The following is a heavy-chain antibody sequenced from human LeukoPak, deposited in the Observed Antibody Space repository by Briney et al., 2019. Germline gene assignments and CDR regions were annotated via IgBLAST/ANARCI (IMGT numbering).Heavy chain of an antibody. D-gene: IGHD5-12*01. V-gene: IGHV3-74*01. CDR3: VREVNVDRRFDY. CDR1: GFTFSSYW. CDR2: INTDGSYT. Sequence: GGSLRLSCAASGFTFSSYWMHWVRQAPGKGLVWVSRINTDGSYTSYADSVKGRFTISRDNAKNTLYLQMNSLRAEDTAVYYCVREVNVDRRFDYWGQGTLVTVSS. J-gene: IGHJ4*02.